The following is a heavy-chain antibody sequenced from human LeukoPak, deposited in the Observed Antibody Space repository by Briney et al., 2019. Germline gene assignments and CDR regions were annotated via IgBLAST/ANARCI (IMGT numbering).Heavy chain of an antibody. Sequence: GGSLRLSCAASGFTFSSYWMSWVRQAPGKGLEWVANIKQDGSEKYYVDSVKGRFTISRDNAKNSLYLQMNSLRAEDTAVYYCARYRYDFWSGYPPPGYFDYWGQGTLVTVSS. CDR2: IKQDGSEK. CDR3: ARYRYDFWSGYPPPGYFDY. D-gene: IGHD3-3*01. CDR1: GFTFSSYW. J-gene: IGHJ4*02. V-gene: IGHV3-7*01.